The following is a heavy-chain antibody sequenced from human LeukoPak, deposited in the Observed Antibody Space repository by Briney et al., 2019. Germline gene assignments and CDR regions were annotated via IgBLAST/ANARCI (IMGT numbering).Heavy chain of an antibody. CDR2: INSDGSSI. J-gene: IGHJ4*02. CDR1: RFTFSSYW. CDR3: AALDHGHDY. V-gene: IGHV3-74*01. Sequence: GGSLRLSCAAFRFTFSSYWMHWIRQAPGKGLVWVSRINSDGSSIAYADSVRGRFTISRDNAKNTLYLEMNSLRAEDTAVYYCAALDHGHDYWGQGTLVIVSS.